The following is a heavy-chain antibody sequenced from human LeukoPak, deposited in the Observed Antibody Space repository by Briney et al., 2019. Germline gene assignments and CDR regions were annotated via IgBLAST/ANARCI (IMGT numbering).Heavy chain of an antibody. V-gene: IGHV1-69*01. CDR2: IIPIFGTA. D-gene: IGHD2-2*01. CDR1: GGTFSSYA. J-gene: IGHJ5*02. Sequence: GSSVKVSCKASGGTFSSYAISWVRQAPGQGLEWMGGIIPIFGTANYAQKFQGRVTITADESTSTAYMELSSLRSEDTAVYYCARVGCSSTSCYEPYNWFDPWAREPWSPSPQ. CDR3: ARVGCSSTSCYEPYNWFDP.